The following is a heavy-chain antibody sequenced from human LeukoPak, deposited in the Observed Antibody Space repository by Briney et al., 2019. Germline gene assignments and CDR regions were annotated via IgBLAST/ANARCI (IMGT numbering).Heavy chain of an antibody. V-gene: IGHV4-59*01. CDR3: ARLYSSSLGRVFDY. D-gene: IGHD6-13*01. CDR2: IYYSGST. CDR1: GGSISSYY. Sequence: PSETLSLICTVSGGSISSYYWSWIRQPPGKGLEWIGYIYYSGSTNYSPSLKSRVTISVDTSKNQFSLKLSSVTAADTAVYYCARLYSSSLGRVFDYWGQGTLVTVSS. J-gene: IGHJ4*02.